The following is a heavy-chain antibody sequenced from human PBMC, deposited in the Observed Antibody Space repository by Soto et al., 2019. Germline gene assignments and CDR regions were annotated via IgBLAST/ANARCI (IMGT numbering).Heavy chain of an antibody. V-gene: IGHV4-31*03. Sequence: SETLSLTCTVSGGSIGSGGYYWSWIRQRPGKGLEWIGDIHYSGSTFYNPSLKSRVTISVDTSENQFSLKLSSMTAADTAVYYCARGEVLPAASLDYWGQGTLVTVSS. J-gene: IGHJ4*02. CDR2: IHYSGST. D-gene: IGHD2-2*01. CDR1: GGSIGSGGYY. CDR3: ARGEVLPAASLDY.